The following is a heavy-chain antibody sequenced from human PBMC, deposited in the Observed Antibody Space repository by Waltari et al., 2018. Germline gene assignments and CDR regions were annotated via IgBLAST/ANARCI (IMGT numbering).Heavy chain of an antibody. CDR3: ARTYCSSTSCYTAFDY. CDR2: IYYSGST. Sequence: QLQLQESGPGLVKPSETLSLTCTVSGGSISSSSYYWGWIRQPPGKGLEWIGSIYYSGSTYDNPSLKSRVTISVDTSKNQFSLKLSSVTAADTAVYYCARTYCSSTSCYTAFDYWGQGTLVTVSS. V-gene: IGHV4-39*07. CDR1: GGSISSSSYY. D-gene: IGHD2-2*02. J-gene: IGHJ4*02.